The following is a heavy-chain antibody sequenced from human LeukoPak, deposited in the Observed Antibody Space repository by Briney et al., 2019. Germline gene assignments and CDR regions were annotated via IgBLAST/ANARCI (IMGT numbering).Heavy chain of an antibody. CDR2: MNPNSGNT. Sequence: ASVKVSCKASGYTFTGYYMHWVRQAPGQGLEWMGWMNPNSGNTGYAQKFQGRVTITRNTSISAAYMELSSLRSEDTAVYYCARSTVTTFNAFDIWGQGTMVTVSS. J-gene: IGHJ3*02. D-gene: IGHD4-11*01. CDR1: GYTFTGYY. CDR3: ARSTVTTFNAFDI. V-gene: IGHV1-8*03.